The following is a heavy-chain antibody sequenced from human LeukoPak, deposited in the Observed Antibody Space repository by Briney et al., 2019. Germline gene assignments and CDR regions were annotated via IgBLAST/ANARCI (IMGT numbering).Heavy chain of an antibody. D-gene: IGHD3-10*01. V-gene: IGHV3-23*01. J-gene: IGHJ4*02. Sequence: GGSLRLSCAASGFTFSSYAMNWVRQAPGKGLEWVSAISGSGGSTYYADSVKGRFTISRDNSKNTLYLQMNSLRAEDTAVYYCAKGDGSGSYFGFHFDYWGQGTLVTVSS. CDR1: GFTFSSYA. CDR2: ISGSGGST. CDR3: AKGDGSGSYFGFHFDY.